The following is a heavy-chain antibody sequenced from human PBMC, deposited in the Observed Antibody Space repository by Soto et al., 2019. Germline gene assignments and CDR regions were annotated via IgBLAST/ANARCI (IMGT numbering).Heavy chain of an antibody. D-gene: IGHD3-22*01. CDR3: AKSLYYYDSSPLDH. CDR1: GFDFEDYA. J-gene: IGHJ4*02. V-gene: IGHV3-43D*04. Sequence: GGSLRLSCAAAGFDFEDYAMHWVRQVPGKGLEWVSLTNSDGTDSYYTDSVKGRFTISRDNGKSSLYLQMDRLRPGDTALYFCAKSLYYYDSSPLDHWGQGTLVTVSS. CDR2: TNSDGTDS.